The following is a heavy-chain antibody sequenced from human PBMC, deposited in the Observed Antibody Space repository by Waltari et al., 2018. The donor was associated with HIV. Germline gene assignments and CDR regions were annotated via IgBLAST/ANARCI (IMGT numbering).Heavy chain of an antibody. J-gene: IGHJ5*02. CDR3: ASDDPDTKGNNAFDP. CDR2: IYTNGST. CDR1: GGSISSGSYY. D-gene: IGHD2-8*01. V-gene: IGHV4-61*02. Sequence: QVHLQESGSGLVKPSQTLSLTSSVSGGSISSGSYYWSWIRQPAGKGLEWMCSIYTNGSTNHNHSLKSRVTISLDTSKTQFSLKLNAVTGADTAVYYCASDDPDTKGNNAFDPWGQGALVTGSS.